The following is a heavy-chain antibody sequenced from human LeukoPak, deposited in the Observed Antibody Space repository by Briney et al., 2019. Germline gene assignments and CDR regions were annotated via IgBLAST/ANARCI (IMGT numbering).Heavy chain of an antibody. J-gene: IGHJ4*02. CDR3: AKRSPYGSGSYGFDY. CDR1: GFTFSSYA. D-gene: IGHD3-10*01. Sequence: GGSLRLSCAASGFTFSSYAMSWVRQAPGKGLEWVSAISGSGGSTYYADSVKSRFTISRDNSKNTLYLQMNSLRAEDTAVYYCAKRSPYGSGSYGFDYWGQGTLVTVSS. V-gene: IGHV3-23*01. CDR2: ISGSGGST.